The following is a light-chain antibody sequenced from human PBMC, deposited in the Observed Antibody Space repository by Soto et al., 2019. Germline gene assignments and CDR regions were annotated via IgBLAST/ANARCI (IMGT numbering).Light chain of an antibody. Sequence: DIQMTQSPSSLSASVGARVTITCRASQSIGTGLSWYQQKPQKAPKLLIYAASSVQSGVPSRFSGSGSGTDFTLTISSLQPEDFATYYCQQSDSILYTFGQGTKLEI. J-gene: IGKJ2*01. CDR1: QSIGTG. CDR3: QQSDSILYT. V-gene: IGKV1-39*01. CDR2: AAS.